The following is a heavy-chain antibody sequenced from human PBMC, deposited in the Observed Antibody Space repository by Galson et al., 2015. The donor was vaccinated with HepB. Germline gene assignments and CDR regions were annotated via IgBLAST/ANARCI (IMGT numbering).Heavy chain of an antibody. D-gene: IGHD3-22*01. CDR1: GGTFSSYA. CDR3: ASLFRDSSGLVDY. Sequence: SVKVSCKASGGTFSSYAISWVRQAPGQGLEWMGGIIPIFGTANYAQKFQGRVTITADESTSTAYMELSSLRSEDTAVYYCASLFRDSSGLVDYWGQGTLVTVSS. V-gene: IGHV1-69*13. CDR2: IIPIFGTA. J-gene: IGHJ4*02.